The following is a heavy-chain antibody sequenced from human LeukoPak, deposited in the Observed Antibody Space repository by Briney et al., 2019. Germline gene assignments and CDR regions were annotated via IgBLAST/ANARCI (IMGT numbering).Heavy chain of an antibody. D-gene: IGHD4-11*01. V-gene: IGHV3-74*01. CDR2: INSDGSST. J-gene: IGHJ6*03. CDR1: GFTFSSYS. Sequence: GGSLRLSCAASGFTFSSYSMNWVRQAPGKGLVWVSRINSDGSSTSYADSVKGRFTISRDNAKNTLYLQMNSLRAEDTAVYYCARVFSNYGGWYYYYYMDVWGKGTTVTVSS. CDR3: ARVFSNYGGWYYYYYMDV.